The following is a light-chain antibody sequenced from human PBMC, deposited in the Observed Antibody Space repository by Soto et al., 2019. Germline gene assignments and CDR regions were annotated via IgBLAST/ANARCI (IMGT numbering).Light chain of an antibody. J-gene: IGKJ1*01. Sequence: EIVLMQSPGTLSLSPGESATLSCRASQTIGSNYLAWYQQKPGQAPRLLIYGVSTRATGIPDRFSGSGSGTAFTLTISRLEPEDFAVYSCPQYGPSPPTFGQGTKVEIK. CDR2: GVS. V-gene: IGKV3-20*01. CDR3: PQYGPSPPT. CDR1: QTIGSNY.